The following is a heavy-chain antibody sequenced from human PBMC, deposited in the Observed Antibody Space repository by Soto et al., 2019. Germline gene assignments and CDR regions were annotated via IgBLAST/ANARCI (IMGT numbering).Heavy chain of an antibody. CDR1: GGSITSSSFY. V-gene: IGHV4-39*02. Sequence: SETLSLTCTVSGGSITSSSFYWGWIRQPPGKGLEWIGIIYYSGSTYYNPSLKSRVTISVDTSKNSLYLQMNSLRAEDTAVYYCARDSSFDDSSGYLDYWGQGTLVTVSS. CDR3: ARDSSFDDSSGYLDY. CDR2: IYYSGST. D-gene: IGHD3-22*01. J-gene: IGHJ4*02.